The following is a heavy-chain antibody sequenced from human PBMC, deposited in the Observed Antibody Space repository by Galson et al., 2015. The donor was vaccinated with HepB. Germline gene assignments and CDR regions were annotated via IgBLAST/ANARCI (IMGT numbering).Heavy chain of an antibody. CDR2: INTNTGNP. D-gene: IGHD6-19*01. V-gene: IGHV7-4-1*02. CDR3: ARRGQWLVPPEDFDY. J-gene: IGHJ4*02. CDR1: GYTFTSYA. Sequence: SVKVSCKASGYTFTSYAMNWVRQAPGQGLEWMGWINTNTGNPTYAQGFTGRFVFSLDTSVSTAYLQISSLKAEDTAVYYCARRGQWLVPPEDFDYWGQGTLVTVSS.